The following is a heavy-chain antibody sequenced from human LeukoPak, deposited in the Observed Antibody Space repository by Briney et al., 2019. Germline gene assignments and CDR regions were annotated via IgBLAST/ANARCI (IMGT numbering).Heavy chain of an antibody. J-gene: IGHJ5*02. V-gene: IGHV6-1*01. CDR1: GDSVSSNSVS. Sequence: SQTLSLTCAISGDSVSSNSVSWNWIRQSPSRGLEWLGRTYYRSRWYNDFAVSVKSRITFNADTSKNQFSLHLNSVTPEDTAVYYCARDWNDVMGWFDPWGQGTLVTVSS. D-gene: IGHD1-1*01. CDR2: TYYRSRWYN. CDR3: ARDWNDVMGWFDP.